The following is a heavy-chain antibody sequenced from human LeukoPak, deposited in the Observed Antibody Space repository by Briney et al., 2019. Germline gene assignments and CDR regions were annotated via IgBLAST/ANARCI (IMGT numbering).Heavy chain of an antibody. J-gene: IGHJ4*02. V-gene: IGHV2-70*11. Sequence: SGPALVKPTQTLTLTCTFSGFSLSTSGMCVSWIRQPPGKALEWLARIDWDDDKYYSTYLKTRLTISKDNSKNQVVLTMTNMDPADTGTYYCARTSVVGAKDYFDYWGQGILVSVSS. CDR3: ARTSVVGAKDYFDY. CDR1: GFSLSTSGMC. CDR2: IDWDDDK. D-gene: IGHD1-26*01.